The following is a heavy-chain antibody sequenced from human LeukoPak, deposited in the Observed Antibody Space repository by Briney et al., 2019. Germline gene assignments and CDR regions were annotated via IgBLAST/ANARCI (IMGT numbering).Heavy chain of an antibody. CDR3: ARTNRRRPRNFFYP. CDR1: GGSFTAYY. J-gene: IGHJ5*02. CDR2: ISHSGTT. Sequence: NPSETLSLTCAVYGGSFTAYYWNWIRQPPGKGLEWIGEISHSGTTNSNPSLKNRVTISVDTSKNQFSLKLSSVTAADTAVYYCARTNRRRPRNFFYPWGQGTLVTVSS. D-gene: IGHD6-6*01. V-gene: IGHV4-34*01.